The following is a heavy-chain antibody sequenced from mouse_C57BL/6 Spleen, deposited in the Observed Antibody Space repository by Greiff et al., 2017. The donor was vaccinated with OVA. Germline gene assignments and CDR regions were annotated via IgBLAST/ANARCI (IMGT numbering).Heavy chain of an antibody. V-gene: IGHV14-2*01. CDR3: ASYYDCFDY. D-gene: IGHD2-4*01. J-gene: IGHJ2*01. Sequence: VQLQQSGAELVKPGASVKLSCTASGFNIKDYYMHWVKQRTEQGLEWIGRIDPEDGDTKYAPKFQGKATITADTSSNTAYLQLRSLTSEDTAVYYCASYYDCFDYWGQGTTLTVSS. CDR1: GFNIKDYY. CDR2: IDPEDGDT.